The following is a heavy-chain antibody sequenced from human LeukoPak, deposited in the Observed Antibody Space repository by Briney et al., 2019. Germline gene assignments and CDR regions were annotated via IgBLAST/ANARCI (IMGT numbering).Heavy chain of an antibody. Sequence: GSSVKVSCKASGGTFSSYAISWVRQAPGQGLEWMGGIIPIFGTANYAQKFQGRVTITADESTSTAYMELSSLRSEDTAVYYCASEVAAAGIYYYYYYGMDVWGQGTTVTVSS. CDR3: ASEVAAAGIYYYYYYGMDV. CDR1: GGTFSSYA. CDR2: IIPIFGTA. V-gene: IGHV1-69*01. J-gene: IGHJ6*02. D-gene: IGHD6-13*01.